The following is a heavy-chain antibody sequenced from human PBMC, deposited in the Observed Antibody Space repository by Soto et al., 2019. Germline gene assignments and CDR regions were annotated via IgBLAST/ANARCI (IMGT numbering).Heavy chain of an antibody. CDR1: GFTFSRYA. CDR3: ATGFRYFDWSFDY. J-gene: IGHJ4*02. Sequence: EVQLLESGGGLVQPGGSLSLSCAASGFTFSRYAMSWVRQAPGKGPEWVSAISGSGGSTYYADSVKGRFTISRDNSKNTLYLQMNSLRAEDTAVYYCATGFRYFDWSFDYWGQGTLVTVSS. D-gene: IGHD3-9*01. V-gene: IGHV3-23*01. CDR2: ISGSGGST.